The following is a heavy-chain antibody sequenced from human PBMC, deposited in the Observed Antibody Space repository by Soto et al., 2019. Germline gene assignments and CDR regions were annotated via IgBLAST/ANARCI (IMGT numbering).Heavy chain of an antibody. D-gene: IGHD3-22*01. Sequence: EVQLLESGGGLVQPGGSLRLSCAASGFTFSSYAMRWVRQAPGKGLEWVSAISGSGGSTYYADSVKGRFTISRDNAKNTMYLQMNSLRAEDTVVYYCEQPLYYYDSSGYQWGQGTLVTVSS. CDR1: GFTFSSYA. J-gene: IGHJ4*02. CDR2: ISGSGGST. CDR3: EQPLYYYDSSGYQ. V-gene: IGHV3-23*01.